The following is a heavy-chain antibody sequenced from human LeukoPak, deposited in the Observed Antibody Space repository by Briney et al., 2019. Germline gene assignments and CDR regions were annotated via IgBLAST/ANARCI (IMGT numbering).Heavy chain of an antibody. CDR3: ARRSEWFPKHWFDP. CDR1: GGSISSSTYY. J-gene: IGHJ5*02. V-gene: IGHV4-39*01. Sequence: SETLSLTCTVSGGSISSSTYYWGWVRQPPRKWLEWIGNIYYSGTTFYNPSLKSRVTISVDTTKNQFSLRLSSVTAADTAVYFCARRSEWFPKHWFDPWGQGTLVTVSS. D-gene: IGHD3-3*01. CDR2: IYYSGTT.